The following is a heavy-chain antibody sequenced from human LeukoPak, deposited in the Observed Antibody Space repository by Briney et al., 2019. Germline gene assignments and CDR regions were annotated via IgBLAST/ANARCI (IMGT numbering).Heavy chain of an antibody. Sequence: GGSLRLSCAASGFTFDDYAMHWVRQAPGKGLEWVSGINRDGSGTSHADSVKGRFTISRDNAKNTLYLQMNSLRAEETAVYYCARDSGSGSYSGYWGLGTLVTVSS. CDR1: GFTFDDYA. V-gene: IGHV3-74*01. D-gene: IGHD3-10*01. CDR2: INRDGSGT. CDR3: ARDSGSGSYSGY. J-gene: IGHJ4*02.